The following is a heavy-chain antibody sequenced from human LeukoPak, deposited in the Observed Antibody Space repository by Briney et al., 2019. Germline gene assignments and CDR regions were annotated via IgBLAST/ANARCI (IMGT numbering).Heavy chain of an antibody. V-gene: IGHV4-59*01. CDR1: GGSISSYY. Sequence: PSETLSLTCTVSGGSISSYYWSWIRQPPGKGLEWIGYIYYSGSTNYNPSLKSRVTISVDTSKNQFSLKLSSVTAADTAVYYCARAAYCGGDCYSAYDYWGQGTLVTVSP. D-gene: IGHD2-21*02. CDR3: ARAAYCGGDCYSAYDY. J-gene: IGHJ4*02. CDR2: IYYSGST.